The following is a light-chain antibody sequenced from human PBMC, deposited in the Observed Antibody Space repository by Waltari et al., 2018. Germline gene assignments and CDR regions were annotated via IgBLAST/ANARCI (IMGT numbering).Light chain of an antibody. CDR1: QSISSW. CDR2: KAS. J-gene: IGKJ3*01. V-gene: IGKV1-5*03. Sequence: DIQMTQSPSTLSASVGDRVTITCRASQSISSWVAWYQQKPGKAPKLLIYKASSLESGVPSRFSGSGSGTEFTLTISSLQPDDFATYYCQQYNSYSTFGPWTKVDIK. CDR3: QQYNSYST.